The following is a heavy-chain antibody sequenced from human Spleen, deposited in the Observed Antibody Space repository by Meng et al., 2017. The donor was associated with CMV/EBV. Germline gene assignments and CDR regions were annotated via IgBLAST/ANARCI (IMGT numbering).Heavy chain of an antibody. CDR3: ARDLGAGFRSVGFDY. Sequence: GFTFSDYYMHWIRPAPGKGLEWVSYISSSGSSIYYADSVKGRFTISRDNAKNSLYLQMNSLRAEDTAVYYCARDLGAGFRSVGFDYWGQGTLVTVSS. CDR1: GFTFSDYY. CDR2: ISSSGSSI. V-gene: IGHV3-11*04. J-gene: IGHJ4*02. D-gene: IGHD2-21*01.